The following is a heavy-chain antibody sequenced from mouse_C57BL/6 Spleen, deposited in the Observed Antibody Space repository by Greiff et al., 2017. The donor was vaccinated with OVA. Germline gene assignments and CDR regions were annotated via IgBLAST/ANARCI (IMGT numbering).Heavy chain of an antibody. CDR1: GFNIKNTY. Sequence: VQLKQSVAELVRPGASVKLSCTASGFNIKNTYMPWVKQRPEQGLEWIGRIDPPNGNTKYAPKFQGKATITADTSSNTAYLQLSSLTSEDTAIYYCARQDDYDGFAYWGQGTLVTVSA. J-gene: IGHJ3*01. V-gene: IGHV14-3*01. D-gene: IGHD2-4*01. CDR3: ARQDDYDGFAY. CDR2: IDPPNGNT.